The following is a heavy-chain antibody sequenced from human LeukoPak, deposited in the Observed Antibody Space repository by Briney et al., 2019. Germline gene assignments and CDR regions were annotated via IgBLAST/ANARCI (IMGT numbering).Heavy chain of an antibody. CDR1: GDSISSSSYF. CDR2: SYCTGNT. CDR3: ARMCSYWYFEL. D-gene: IGHD2-15*01. J-gene: IGHJ2*01. V-gene: IGHV4-39*06. Sequence: SETLSLTCTVPGDSISSSSYFWGWIRQSPGQGLEWIGTSYCTGNTYYNPSLKSRVTISLDTSRNQSALRLTSVIVADTALYYCARMCSYWYFELWGRSTLVAVSS.